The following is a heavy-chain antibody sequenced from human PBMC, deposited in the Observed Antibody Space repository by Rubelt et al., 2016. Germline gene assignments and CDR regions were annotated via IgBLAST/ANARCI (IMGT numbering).Heavy chain of an antibody. D-gene: IGHD2/OR15-2a*01. CDR3: ARGRTLGY. V-gene: IGHV3-7*01. CDR2: IKQDGGEE. Sequence: EVQLVESGGGLVKPGGSLRLSCAASGFNFSNYLMSWVRQAPGKGLEGVANIKQDGGEEYYVDSVEGRFTISRDNASNSLYLQRISLRVEDTAVYYCARGRTLGYWGQGALVTVSS. CDR1: GFNFSNYL. J-gene: IGHJ4*02.